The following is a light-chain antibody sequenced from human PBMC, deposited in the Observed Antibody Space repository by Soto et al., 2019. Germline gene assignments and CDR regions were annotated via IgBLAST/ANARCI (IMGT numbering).Light chain of an antibody. V-gene: IGLV2-14*01. J-gene: IGLJ1*01. CDR1: SSDIGAYDY. CDR2: EVN. CDR3: FSFKTTSTHV. Sequence: QSALTQPASPSGSPGQSITISCTGTSSDIGAYDYVSWFQQHPGKAPKLMISEVNNRPSGVSNRFSGSKSGNTAYLTISGLQVEDEAEYFCFSFKTTSTHVFGTGTKVTVL.